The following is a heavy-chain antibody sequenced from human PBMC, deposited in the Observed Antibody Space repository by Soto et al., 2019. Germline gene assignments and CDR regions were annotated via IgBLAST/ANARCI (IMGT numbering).Heavy chain of an antibody. Sequence: GGSLRLSCAASGFTFSSYGMHWVRQAPGKGLEWVAVIWYDGSNKYYADSVKGRFTISRDNSKNTLYLQMNSLRAEDTAVYYCARWGSSDGDYYYYYMDVWGKGTTVTVSS. J-gene: IGHJ6*03. CDR2: IWYDGSNK. CDR1: GFTFSSYG. D-gene: IGHD3-16*01. V-gene: IGHV3-33*01. CDR3: ARWGSSDGDYYYYYMDV.